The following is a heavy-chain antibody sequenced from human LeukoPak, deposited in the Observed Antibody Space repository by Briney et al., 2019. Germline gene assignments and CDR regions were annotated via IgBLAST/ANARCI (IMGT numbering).Heavy chain of an antibody. D-gene: IGHD3-10*01. J-gene: IGHJ4*02. CDR2: IYHSGST. V-gene: IGHV4-4*02. CDR3: ARDARVQKWFGELLKTTTYYFDY. CDR1: GVSISSQW. Sequence: PSETLSLTCAVSGVSISSQWWSWVRQPPGEGLEWIGEIYHSGSTHYNASLKSRVHISLDKSKNQFSLKLSSVTAADTAVYYCARDARVQKWFGELLKTTTYYFDYWGQGTLVTVSS.